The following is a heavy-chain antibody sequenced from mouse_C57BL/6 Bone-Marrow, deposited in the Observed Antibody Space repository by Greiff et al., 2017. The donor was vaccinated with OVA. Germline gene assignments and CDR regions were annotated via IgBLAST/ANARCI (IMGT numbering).Heavy chain of an antibody. Sequence: EVQLVESGGGLVQSGRSLRLSCVTSGFTFSDFYMEWVRQAPGKGLEWIAASRNKANDYTTEYSASVKGRFIVSRDTSQSILYLQMNALRAEDTAIYYCARDADSSGYRFAYWGQGTLVTVSA. CDR2: SRNKANDYTT. CDR1: GFTFSDFY. D-gene: IGHD3-2*02. J-gene: IGHJ3*01. V-gene: IGHV7-1*01. CDR3: ARDADSSGYRFAY.